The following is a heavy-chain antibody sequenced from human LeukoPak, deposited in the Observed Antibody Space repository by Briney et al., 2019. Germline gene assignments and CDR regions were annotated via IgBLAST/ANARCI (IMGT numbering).Heavy chain of an antibody. Sequence: GGSLRLSCSASGFPFSSYAMHWVRQAPGKGLEWVAVISYDGSNKYYADSVKGRFTISRDNSKNTLYLQMNSLRAEDTAVYYCARSRGYYDSSGYSAKFDYWGQGTLVTVSS. CDR3: ARSRGYYDSSGYSAKFDY. V-gene: IGHV3-30-3*01. CDR2: ISYDGSNK. J-gene: IGHJ4*02. D-gene: IGHD3-22*01. CDR1: GFPFSSYA.